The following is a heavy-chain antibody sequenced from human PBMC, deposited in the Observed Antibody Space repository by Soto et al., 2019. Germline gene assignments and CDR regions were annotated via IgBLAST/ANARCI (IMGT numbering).Heavy chain of an antibody. D-gene: IGHD3-22*01. V-gene: IGHV4-30-4*01. CDR1: GGSISSGDYY. CDR2: IYYSGST. CDR3: ARVPFYDSSGRSYYFDY. J-gene: IGHJ4*02. Sequence: SETLSLTCTVSGGSISSGDYYWSWIRQPPGKGLECIGYIYYSGSTYYNPTLKSRVTISVDTSNNQFSLKLSSVTAADTAVYYCARVPFYDSSGRSYYFDYWGPGTLVTVSS.